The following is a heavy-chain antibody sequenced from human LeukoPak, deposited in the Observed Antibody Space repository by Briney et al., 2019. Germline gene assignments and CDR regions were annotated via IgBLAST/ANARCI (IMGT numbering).Heavy chain of an antibody. V-gene: IGHV1-8*03. Sequence: VASVNVSCKASGYTFTSYGINWVRQATGQGLEWMGWMNPNSGNTGYAQKFQGRVTISRNTSITTAYMELSGLTSEDTAVYYCAREATDAFGHFDPWGQGTLVTVSS. J-gene: IGHJ5*02. D-gene: IGHD3-10*01. CDR3: AREATDAFGHFDP. CDR2: MNPNSGNT. CDR1: GYTFTSYG.